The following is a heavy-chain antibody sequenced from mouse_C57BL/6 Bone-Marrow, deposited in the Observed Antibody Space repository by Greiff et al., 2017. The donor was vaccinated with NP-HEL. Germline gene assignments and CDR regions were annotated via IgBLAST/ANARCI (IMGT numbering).Heavy chain of an antibody. Sequence: VQLKESGGDLVKPGGSLKLSCAASGFTFSSYGMSWVRQTPDKRLEWVATISSGGSCTYYPDSVKGRFTISRDNAKNTLYLQMSSLKSEDTAMYYCARLIYYDYDDAMDYWGQGTSVTVSS. D-gene: IGHD2-4*01. V-gene: IGHV5-6*01. CDR2: ISSGGSCT. J-gene: IGHJ4*01. CDR1: GFTFSSYG. CDR3: ARLIYYDYDDAMDY.